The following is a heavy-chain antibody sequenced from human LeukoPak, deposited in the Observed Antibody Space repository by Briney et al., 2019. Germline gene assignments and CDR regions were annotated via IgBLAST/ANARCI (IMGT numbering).Heavy chain of an antibody. D-gene: IGHD2-2*01. J-gene: IGHJ4*02. CDR3: ARLWARCSSTSCYSNPYYFDY. V-gene: IGHV4-4*02. CDR1: GGSTSSSNW. CDR2: IYHSGST. Sequence: PSETLSLTCAVSGGSTSSSNWWSWVRQPPGKGLEWIGEIYHSGSTNYNPSLKSRVTISVDKSKNQFSLKLSSVTAADTAVYYCARLWARCSSTSCYSNPYYFDYWGQGTLVTVSS.